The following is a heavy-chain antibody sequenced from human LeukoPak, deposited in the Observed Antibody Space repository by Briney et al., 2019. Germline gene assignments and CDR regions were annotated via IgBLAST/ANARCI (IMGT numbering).Heavy chain of an antibody. D-gene: IGHD3-22*01. CDR2: INPNSGGT. J-gene: IGHJ4*02. V-gene: IGHV1-2*02. CDR1: GYTFTGYY. CDR3: AREKRDTYYYDSSGYYLSY. Sequence: ASVKVSCKASGYTFTGYYMHWVRQAPGQGLEWMGWINPNSGGTNYAQKFQGRVTMTRDTSISTAYMELSRLRSDDTAVYYCAREKRDTYYYDSSGYYLSYWGQGTLVTVSS.